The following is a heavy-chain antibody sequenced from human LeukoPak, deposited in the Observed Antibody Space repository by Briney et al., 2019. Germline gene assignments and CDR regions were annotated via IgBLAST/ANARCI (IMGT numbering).Heavy chain of an antibody. CDR3: ARDPLDSSGYIGYYFDY. D-gene: IGHD3-22*01. CDR2: IYHSGST. V-gene: IGHV4-4*02. CDR1: GGPISSSNW. Sequence: SSETLSLTCAVSGGPISSSNWWSWVRQPPGKGLEWIGEIYHSGSTNYNPSLKSRVTISVDKSKNQFSLKLSSVTAADTAVYYCARDPLDSSGYIGYYFDYWGQGTLVTVSS. J-gene: IGHJ4*02.